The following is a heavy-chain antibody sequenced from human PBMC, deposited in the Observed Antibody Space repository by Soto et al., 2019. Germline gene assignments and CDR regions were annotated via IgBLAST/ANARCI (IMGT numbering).Heavy chain of an antibody. J-gene: IGHJ3*02. CDR3: AFSPGGIVVVPAAILEDAFDI. Sequence: GASVKVSCKASGYTFTGYAMHWVRQAPGQRLEWMGWINAGNGNTKYSQKFQGRVTITRDTSASTAYMELSSLRSEDTAVYYCAFSPGGIVVVPAAILEDAFDIWGQGTMVTVSS. D-gene: IGHD2-2*01. CDR2: INAGNGNT. CDR1: GYTFTGYA. V-gene: IGHV1-3*01.